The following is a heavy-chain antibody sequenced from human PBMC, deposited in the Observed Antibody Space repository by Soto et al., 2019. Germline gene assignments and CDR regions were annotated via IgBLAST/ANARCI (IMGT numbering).Heavy chain of an antibody. V-gene: IGHV4-30-4*01. J-gene: IGHJ6*02. CDR2: IYYSGST. D-gene: IGHD3-22*01. CDR1: GGSISSGDYY. CDR3: AREGRGYYYDSSGYYFQYGMDV. Sequence: PSETLSLTCTVSGGSISSGDYYWSWIRQPPGKGLEWIGYIYYSGSTYYNPSLKSRVTISVDTSKNQFSLKLSSVTAADTAVYYCAREGRGYYYDSSGYYFQYGMDVWGQGTTVTVS.